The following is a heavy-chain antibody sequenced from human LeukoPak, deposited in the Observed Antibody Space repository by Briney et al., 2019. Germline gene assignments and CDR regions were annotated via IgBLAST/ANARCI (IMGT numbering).Heavy chain of an antibody. J-gene: IGHJ4*02. D-gene: IGHD1-7*01. CDR1: GDSISTYY. V-gene: IGHV4-59*01. CDR2: IYYTGIT. CDR3: AREDWNYSIDY. Sequence: SETLSLTCTISGDSISTYYWSWIRQPPGKGLEWIGYIYYTGITNYNPSLKSRVTISIDTSKIQFSLKLSSVTAADTAVYYCAREDWNYSIDYWGQGTLVTVSS.